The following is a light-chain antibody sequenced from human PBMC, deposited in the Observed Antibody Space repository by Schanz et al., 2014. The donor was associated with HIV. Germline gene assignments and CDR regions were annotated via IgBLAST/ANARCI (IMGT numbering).Light chain of an antibody. CDR3: SSYAGSNNFGV. J-gene: IGLJ3*02. Sequence: QSALTQPRSVSGSPGQSVTISCTGSNSDIGAYNYASWYQPHPTKAPKLLLYDVTKRPSGVPDRFSGSTSGITASLTISGLQAEDEADYYCSSYAGSNNFGVFGGGTKLTVL. CDR2: DVT. CDR1: NSDIGAYNY. V-gene: IGLV2-11*01.